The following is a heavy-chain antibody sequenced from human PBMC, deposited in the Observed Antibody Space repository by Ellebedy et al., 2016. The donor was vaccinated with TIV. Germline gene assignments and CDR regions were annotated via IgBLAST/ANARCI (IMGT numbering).Heavy chain of an antibody. D-gene: IGHD6-13*01. Sequence: SETLSLXXTVSGGSISSSSYYWGWIRQPPGKGLEWIGSIYYSGSTYYNPSLKSRVTISVDTSKNQFSLKLSSVTAADTAVYYCARDITSLPAFQEYSSSWYVGYGMDVWGQGTTVTVSS. CDR2: IYYSGST. V-gene: IGHV4-39*02. CDR1: GGSISSSSYY. J-gene: IGHJ6*02. CDR3: ARDITSLPAFQEYSSSWYVGYGMDV.